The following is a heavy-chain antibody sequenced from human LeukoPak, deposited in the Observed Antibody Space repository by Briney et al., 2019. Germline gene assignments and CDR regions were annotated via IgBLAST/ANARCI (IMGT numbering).Heavy chain of an antibody. V-gene: IGHV4-59*01. D-gene: IGHD1-20*01. CDR2: IYYSGST. Sequence: SETLSLTCTVPGGSISSYYWSWIRQPPGKGLEWIGYIYYSGSTNYNPSLKSRVTISVDTSKNQFSLKLSSVTAADTAVYYCARTSNWNYDYYYYMDVWGKGTTVTVSS. CDR3: ARTSNWNYDYYYYMDV. CDR1: GGSISSYY. J-gene: IGHJ6*03.